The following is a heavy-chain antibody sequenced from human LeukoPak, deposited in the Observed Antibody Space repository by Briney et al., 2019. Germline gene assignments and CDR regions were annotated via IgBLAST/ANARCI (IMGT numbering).Heavy chain of an antibody. Sequence: PGGSLRLSCAASRFTFSTYAMTWVRQAPGKGLEWVSAISRSGGSAFYADSVKGRFTISRDNSKNMLYLQMTSLRAEDTAIYYCAKDLGYNYGTKLDYWGQGTLVTVSS. CDR3: AKDLGYNYGTKLDY. J-gene: IGHJ4*02. CDR2: ISRSGGSA. V-gene: IGHV3-23*01. D-gene: IGHD5-18*01. CDR1: RFTFSTYA.